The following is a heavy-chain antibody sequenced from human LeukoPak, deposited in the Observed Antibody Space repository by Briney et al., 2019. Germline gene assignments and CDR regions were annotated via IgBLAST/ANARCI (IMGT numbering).Heavy chain of an antibody. V-gene: IGHV5-51*01. CDR2: IYPDDSHT. J-gene: IGHJ4*02. CDR1: GYTFTSYW. Sequence: GESLQISCQGSGYTFTSYWIGWVRQMPGKGLEWMGVIYPDDSHTTYSPSFRGQVTISADKSISTAYLQWSSLKASDTAMYYCARRSAAAGSFDYWGQGTLVTVSS. CDR3: ARRSAAAGSFDY. D-gene: IGHD6-13*01.